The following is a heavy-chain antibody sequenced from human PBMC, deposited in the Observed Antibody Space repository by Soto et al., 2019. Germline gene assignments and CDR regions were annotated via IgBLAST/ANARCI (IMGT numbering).Heavy chain of an antibody. CDR3: AKEAPSYFDY. CDR2: ISYDGSNK. CDR1: GFTFSSYG. J-gene: IGHJ4*02. V-gene: IGHV3-30*18. Sequence: QVQLVESGGGVVQPGRSLRLSCAASGFTFSSYGMHWVRQAPGKGLEWVAVISYDGSNKYYADSVKGRFTISRDNSKNTLYLQMNSLRAEDTAVYYRAKEAPSYFDYWGQGTLVTVSS.